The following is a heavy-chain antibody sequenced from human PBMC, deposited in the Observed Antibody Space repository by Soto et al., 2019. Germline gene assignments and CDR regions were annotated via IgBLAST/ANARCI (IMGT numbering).Heavy chain of an antibody. J-gene: IGHJ6*02. CDR3: ARDGVVPAAILYYYYGMDV. Sequence: PGGSLRLSCAASGFTFSSYSMNWVRQAPGKGLEWVSSISSSSSYIYYADSVKGRFTISRDNAKNSLYLQMNSLRAEDTAVYYCARDGVVPAAILYYYYGMDVWGQGTTVTVSS. CDR1: GFTFSSYS. V-gene: IGHV3-21*01. D-gene: IGHD2-2*02. CDR2: ISSSSSYI.